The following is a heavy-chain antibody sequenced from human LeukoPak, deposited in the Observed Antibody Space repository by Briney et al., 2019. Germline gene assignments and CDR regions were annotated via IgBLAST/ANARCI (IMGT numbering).Heavy chain of an antibody. V-gene: IGHV3-33*01. D-gene: IGHD6-13*01. CDR3: ARDLSSSWPYYYGMDV. CDR2: IWYDGSNK. CDR1: GFTFNSYG. Sequence: GGFLRLSCAASGFTFNSYGMHWVRQAPGKGLEWVAVIWYDGSNKYYADSVKGRFTISRDNSKNTLYLQMNSLRAEDTAVYYCARDLSSSWPYYYGMDVWGQGTTVTVSS. J-gene: IGHJ6*02.